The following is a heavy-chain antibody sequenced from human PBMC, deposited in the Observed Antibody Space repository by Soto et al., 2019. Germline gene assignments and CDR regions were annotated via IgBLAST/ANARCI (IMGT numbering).Heavy chain of an antibody. CDR3: VKDYFCLEYYDSSGHYSFVY. V-gene: IGHV3-64D*08. D-gene: IGHD3-22*01. CDR2: ISSNGGRT. Sequence: GGSLRLSCSASEFTFRGYPMHWVRKAPGKGLEYVSAISSNGGRTYYADSVKGSFTISRDNSKNTRYLQMSSLRAEDQAVYYCVKDYFCLEYYDSSGHYSFVYWGQGTLVTVSS. J-gene: IGHJ4*02. CDR1: EFTFRGYP.